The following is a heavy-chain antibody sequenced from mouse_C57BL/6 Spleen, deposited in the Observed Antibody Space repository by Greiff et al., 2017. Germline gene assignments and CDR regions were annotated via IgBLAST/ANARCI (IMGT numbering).Heavy chain of an antibody. CDR1: GYTFTDYE. V-gene: IGHV1-15*01. J-gene: IGHJ4*01. CDR2: IDPETGGT. D-gene: IGHD1-1*01. Sequence: VQLQQSGAELVRPGASVTLSCKASGYTFTDYEMHWVKQTPVHGLEWIGAIDPETGGTAYNQKFKGKAILTADKSSSTAYMALRSLTSEDSAVYYCTRFYGSSYDAMDYWGQGTSVTVSS. CDR3: TRFYGSSYDAMDY.